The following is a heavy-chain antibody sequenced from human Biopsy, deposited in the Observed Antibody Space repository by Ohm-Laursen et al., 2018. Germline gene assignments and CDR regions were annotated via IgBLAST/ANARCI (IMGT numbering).Heavy chain of an antibody. Sequence: TLSLTCTVSGDTISTYYWNWIRQTPGKGLEWIGYIHYTGHIRINPSLNSRATISEDTSKDQFSLKLSSLTAADTAIYYCARNRVDVVKVTTIGWNFDLWGRGTLVTVS. CDR2: IHYTGHI. J-gene: IGHJ2*01. CDR3: ARNRVDVVKVTTIGWNFDL. V-gene: IGHV4-59*08. CDR1: GDTISTYY. D-gene: IGHD5-12*01.